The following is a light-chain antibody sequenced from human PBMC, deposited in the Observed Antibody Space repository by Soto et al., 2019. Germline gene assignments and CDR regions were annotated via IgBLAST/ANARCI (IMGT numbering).Light chain of an antibody. Sequence: PGDRVTITCRASQSISSYLAWYQQKPGQAPRLLIYDASKRATGIPARFSGSGSGTEFTLTISSLQSEDFAVYYCQQYSNWPPITFGQGTKVDIK. CDR2: DAS. CDR3: QQYSNWPPIT. CDR1: QSISSY. V-gene: IGKV3-15*01. J-gene: IGKJ1*01.